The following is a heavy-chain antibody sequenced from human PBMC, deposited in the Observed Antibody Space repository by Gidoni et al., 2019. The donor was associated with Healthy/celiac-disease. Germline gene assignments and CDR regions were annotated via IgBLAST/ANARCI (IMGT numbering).Heavy chain of an antibody. CDR2: IFSNDEK. CDR3: ARTPLLIVYADYYYYYGMDV. D-gene: IGHD2-8*01. V-gene: IGHV2-26*01. CDR1: GFSLSNARMG. J-gene: IGHJ6*02. Sequence: QVTLKESGPVLVKPTETLTLTCTVSGFSLSNARMGVSWIRQPPGKALEWLAHIFSNDEKSYSTSLKSRLTISKDTSKSQVVLTMTNMDPVDTATYYCARTPLLIVYADYYYYYGMDVWGQGTTVTVSS.